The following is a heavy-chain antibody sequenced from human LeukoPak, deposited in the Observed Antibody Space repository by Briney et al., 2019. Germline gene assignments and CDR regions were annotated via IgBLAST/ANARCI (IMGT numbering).Heavy chain of an antibody. D-gene: IGHD2-21*02. CDR1: GFTFSSYS. J-gene: IGHJ4*02. CDR2: ISSSSSYI. CDR3: ARDVGDCGGDCYSDY. Sequence: GGSLRLSCAASGFTFSSYSMNWVRQAPGKGLEWVSSISSSSSYIYYADSVKGRFTISRDNAKNSLYLQMNSLRAEDTAVYYCARDVGDCGGDCYSDYWGQGTLVTVSS. V-gene: IGHV3-21*01.